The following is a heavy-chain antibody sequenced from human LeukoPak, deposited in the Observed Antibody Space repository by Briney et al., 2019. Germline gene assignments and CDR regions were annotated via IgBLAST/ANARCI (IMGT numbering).Heavy chain of an antibody. D-gene: IGHD2-15*01. Sequence: GESPKISCKGSGYSFTSYWIGWVRQMPGKGLEWMGIIYPGDSDTRYSPSFQGQVTISADKSISTAYLQWSSLKASDTAMYYCARRLADCSGGSCYGTRYYFDYWGQGTLVTVSS. V-gene: IGHV5-51*01. CDR3: ARRLADCSGGSCYGTRYYFDY. J-gene: IGHJ4*02. CDR1: GYSFTSYW. CDR2: IYPGDSDT.